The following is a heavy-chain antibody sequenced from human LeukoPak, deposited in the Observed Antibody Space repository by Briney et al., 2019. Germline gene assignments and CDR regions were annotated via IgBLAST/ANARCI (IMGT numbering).Heavy chain of an antibody. Sequence: PSETLSLTCAVYGGSFSGYYWSWIRQPPGKGLEWIGEINHRGSTNYNPSLKSRVTISVDTSKNQFSLKLSSVTAADTAVYYCARGVGFSSSWYRYWGQGTLVTVSS. CDR2: INHRGST. J-gene: IGHJ4*02. CDR1: GGSFSGYY. V-gene: IGHV4-34*01. CDR3: ARGVGFSSSWYRY. D-gene: IGHD6-13*01.